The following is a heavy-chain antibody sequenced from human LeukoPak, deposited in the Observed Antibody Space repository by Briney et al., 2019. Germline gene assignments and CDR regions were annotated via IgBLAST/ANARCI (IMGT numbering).Heavy chain of an antibody. D-gene: IGHD2-15*01. CDR3: ARAPLGYCSGGSCYDLDY. J-gene: IGHJ4*02. Sequence: GGSLRLSCTPSGFTFATYSMNWVRQAPGKGLEWVSSISSSSSYIYYADSVKGRFTISRDNAKNSLYLQMNSLRAEDTAVYYCARAPLGYCSGGSCYDLDYWGQGTLVTVSS. V-gene: IGHV3-21*01. CDR2: ISSSSSYI. CDR1: GFTFATYS.